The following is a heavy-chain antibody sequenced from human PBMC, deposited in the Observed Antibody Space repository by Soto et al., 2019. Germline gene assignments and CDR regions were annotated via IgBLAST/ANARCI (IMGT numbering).Heavy chain of an antibody. V-gene: IGHV3-30*18. J-gene: IGHJ6*02. Sequence: GGSLRLSCAASGFTFSSYGMHWVRQAPGKGLEWVAVISYDGSNKYYADSVKGRFTISRDNSKNTLYLQMNSLRAEDTAVYYRAKSRYDFWSGYPNYYYYGMDVWGQGTTVTVSS. CDR2: ISYDGSNK. D-gene: IGHD3-3*01. CDR3: AKSRYDFWSGYPNYYYYGMDV. CDR1: GFTFSSYG.